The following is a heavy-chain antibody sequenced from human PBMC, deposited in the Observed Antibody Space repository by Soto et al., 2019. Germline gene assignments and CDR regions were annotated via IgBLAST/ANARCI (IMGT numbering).Heavy chain of an antibody. V-gene: IGHV3-7*01. D-gene: IGHD2-8*01. CDR3: AREGRLMGAFDI. CDR2: IRPDGTQG. CDR1: GFPFIIYW. Sequence: SLRLSCAASGFPFIIYWMCWARQAPGKGLEWVANIRPDGTQGFYVDSVKGRFTISRDNSKNSLYLQMNSLTVDDTAVYYCAREGRLMGAFDIWGQGTKVTVSS. J-gene: IGHJ3*02.